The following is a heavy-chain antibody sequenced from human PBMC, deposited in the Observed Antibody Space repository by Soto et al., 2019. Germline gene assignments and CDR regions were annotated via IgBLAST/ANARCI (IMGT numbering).Heavy chain of an antibody. CDR1: GYAFTSYG. CDR2: ISAYNGNT. D-gene: IGHD3-10*01. J-gene: IGHJ5*02. Sequence: ASVKVSCKASGYAFTSYGISLVRQAPGQGLEWMGWISAYNGNTNYAQKLQGRVTMTTDTSTSTAYMELRSLRSDDTAVYYCARVEHITFWFDPWGQGTLVTVSS. CDR3: ARVEHITFWFDP. V-gene: IGHV1-18*01.